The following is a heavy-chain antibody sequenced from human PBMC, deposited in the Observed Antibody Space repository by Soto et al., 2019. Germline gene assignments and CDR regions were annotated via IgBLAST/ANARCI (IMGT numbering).Heavy chain of an antibody. V-gene: IGHV3-21*01. CDR3: AGVRTSSWSLDY. Sequence: EVQLVESGGGLVKPGGSLRLSCAASGFTFITYTMDWVRQAPGKGLEWVSSISSSSSYIYYADSVKGRFTISRDNARNSVHLQMNSLRDEDTAVYFYAGVRTSSWSLDYWGQGTLVTVSS. CDR2: ISSSSSYI. CDR1: GFTFITYT. D-gene: IGHD6-13*01. J-gene: IGHJ4*02.